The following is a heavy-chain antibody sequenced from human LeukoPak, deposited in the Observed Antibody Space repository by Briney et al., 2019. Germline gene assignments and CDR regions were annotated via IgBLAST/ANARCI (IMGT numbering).Heavy chain of an antibody. Sequence: SQTLSLTCAISGDSFSSNSAAWNWIRQSPSRGLEWLGRTYYRSKRYNDYAVSVKSRITINPDTSKNQFSLQLNSVTPEDTAVYYCARGGWSSGNLKYFDYWGQGTLVTVSS. D-gene: IGHD4-23*01. CDR2: TYYRSKRYN. CDR1: GDSFSSNSAA. V-gene: IGHV6-1*01. CDR3: ARGGWSSGNLKYFDY. J-gene: IGHJ4*02.